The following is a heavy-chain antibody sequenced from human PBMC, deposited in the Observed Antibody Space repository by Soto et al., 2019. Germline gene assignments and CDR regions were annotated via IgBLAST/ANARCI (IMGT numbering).Heavy chain of an antibody. CDR1: GFTFSSYA. V-gene: IGHV3-23*01. Sequence: PGGSLRLSCAASGFTFSSYAMSWVRQAPGKGLEWVSAISGSGGSTYYADSVKGRFTISRDNSKNTLYLQMNSLRAEDTAVYYCAKDPGDTLLGESLYYYYYGMDVCGQGTTLTV. CDR2: ISGSGGST. CDR3: AKDPGDTLLGESLYYYYYGMDV. D-gene: IGHD3-10*01. J-gene: IGHJ6*01.